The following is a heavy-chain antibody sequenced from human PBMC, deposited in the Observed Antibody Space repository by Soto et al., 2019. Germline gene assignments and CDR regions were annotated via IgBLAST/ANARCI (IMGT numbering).Heavy chain of an antibody. CDR1: GGSISSWY. Sequence: SETLSLTCPVSGGSISSWYLSWIRQPPGKGLEWIGYIYYSGSTNYNPSLKSRVTISVDTSKNQFSLKLSSVTAADMAVYYCARVYGRGAFDIWGQGTMVTVSS. CDR2: IYYSGST. V-gene: IGHV4-59*01. J-gene: IGHJ3*02. D-gene: IGHD2-2*02. CDR3: ARVYGRGAFDI.